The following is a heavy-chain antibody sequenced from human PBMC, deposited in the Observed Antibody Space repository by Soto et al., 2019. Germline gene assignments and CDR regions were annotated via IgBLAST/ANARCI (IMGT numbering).Heavy chain of an antibody. D-gene: IGHD5-12*01. V-gene: IGHV6-1*01. Sequence: PXQTLSLPCAISWYSASSNIAAWNLIRQSPSRGLEWLGRTYYSSKWYNDYAVSVKSRITINPDTSKNQFSLQLNSVTPEDTAVYYCARDRSGYDSGMDVWGQGPTVTVSS. CDR2: TYYSSKWYN. CDR1: WYSASSNIAA. CDR3: ARDRSGYDSGMDV. J-gene: IGHJ6*02.